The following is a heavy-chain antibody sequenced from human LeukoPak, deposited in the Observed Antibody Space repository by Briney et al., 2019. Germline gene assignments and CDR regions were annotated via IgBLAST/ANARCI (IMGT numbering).Heavy chain of an antibody. CDR1: GGSISRYY. CDR3: ARSGYSYGPDFDY. J-gene: IGHJ4*02. Sequence: SETLSLTCTVSGGSISRYYWSWIRQPPGKGLEWIGYIYYSGSANYNPSLKSRVTISVDTSKNQFSLKLSSVTAADTAVYYCARSGYSYGPDFDYWGQGTLVTVSS. CDR2: IYYSGSA. D-gene: IGHD5-18*01. V-gene: IGHV4-59*08.